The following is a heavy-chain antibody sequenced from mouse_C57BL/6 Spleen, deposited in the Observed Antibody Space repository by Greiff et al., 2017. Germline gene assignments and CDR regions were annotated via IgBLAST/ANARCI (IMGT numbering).Heavy chain of an antibody. D-gene: IGHD2-2*01. CDR3: ARSVVTTSPFDY. CDR1: GYTFTDYY. Sequence: VQLQQSGPELVKPGASVKISCKASGYTFTDYYMNWVKQSHGKSLEWIGDLNPNNGGTSYNQKFKGKATLTVDKSSSTAYMELRSLTSEDSEVYYCARSVVTTSPFDYWGQGTTLTVSS. V-gene: IGHV1-26*01. CDR2: LNPNNGGT. J-gene: IGHJ2*01.